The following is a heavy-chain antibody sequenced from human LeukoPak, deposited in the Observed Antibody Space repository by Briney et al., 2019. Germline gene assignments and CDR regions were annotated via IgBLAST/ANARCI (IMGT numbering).Heavy chain of an antibody. J-gene: IGHJ4*02. V-gene: IGHV3-23*01. D-gene: IGHD3-22*01. CDR2: LSGGGSST. Sequence: PGGFLRRSGAGSAFTLSSNGMGWARQAPGKGRGWVSALSGGGSSTYYADSVNGRFTISRDNSKNTLYLQMSSLRAVDTAVYYCAKVTGDSSGYHLDYWGQGTLVTVSS. CDR3: AKVTGDSSGYHLDY. CDR1: AFTLSSNG.